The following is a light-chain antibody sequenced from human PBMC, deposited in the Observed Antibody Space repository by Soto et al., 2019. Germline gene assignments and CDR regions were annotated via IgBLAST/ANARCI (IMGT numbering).Light chain of an antibody. Sequence: IRMNQSPSAVSAYIGDRVTITCRASQGISSWLAWYQQKPGKAPKLLIYAASSLQSGVPSRFSGSGSGTDFTLTISSLQPEDVAIYYCQQANSCPLTFGGGTKVDIK. V-gene: IGKV1-12*01. CDR2: AAS. CDR1: QGISSW. CDR3: QQANSCPLT. J-gene: IGKJ4*01.